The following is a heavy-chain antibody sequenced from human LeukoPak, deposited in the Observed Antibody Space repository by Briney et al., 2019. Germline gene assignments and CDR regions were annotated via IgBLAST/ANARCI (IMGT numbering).Heavy chain of an antibody. Sequence: GGSLRLSCAASGFTFSNAWMSWVRQAPGKGLEWVGRIKSKTDGGTTDYAARVRGRFTISRDDSKNTLYLQMNSLKTEDTAVYYCTSSYGDSAPLWYWGQGTLVTVSS. CDR3: TSSYGDSAPLWY. D-gene: IGHD5-18*01. CDR2: IKSKTDGGTT. V-gene: IGHV3-15*01. J-gene: IGHJ4*02. CDR1: GFTFSNAW.